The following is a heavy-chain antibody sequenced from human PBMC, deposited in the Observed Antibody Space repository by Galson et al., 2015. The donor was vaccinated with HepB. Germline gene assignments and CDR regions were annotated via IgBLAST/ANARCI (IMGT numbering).Heavy chain of an antibody. D-gene: IGHD3-10*01. Sequence: ETLSLTCTVSGGSISSSSYYWGWIRQPPGKGLEWIGSIYYSGSTYYNPSLKSRVTISVDTSKNQFSLKLSSVTAADTAVYYCASQVTMVRGVMSRNDYWGQGTLVTVSS. CDR2: IYYSGST. V-gene: IGHV4-39*01. CDR3: ASQVTMVRGVMSRNDY. J-gene: IGHJ4*02. CDR1: GGSISSSSYY.